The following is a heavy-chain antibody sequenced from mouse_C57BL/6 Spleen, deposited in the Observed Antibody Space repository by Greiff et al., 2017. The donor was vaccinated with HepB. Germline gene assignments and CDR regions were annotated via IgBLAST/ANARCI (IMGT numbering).Heavy chain of an antibody. D-gene: IGHD2-4*01. CDR1: GFNIQDYY. Sequence: VQLQQSGAELVKPGASVKLSCTASGFNIQDYYMHWVKQRTEQGLEWIGRIDPEDGETKYAPKFQGKATITADTSSNTAYLQLSSLTSEDTAVYYCALYDYDGRDYYAMDYWGQGTSVTVSS. CDR2: IDPEDGET. J-gene: IGHJ4*01. V-gene: IGHV14-2*01. CDR3: ALYDYDGRDYYAMDY.